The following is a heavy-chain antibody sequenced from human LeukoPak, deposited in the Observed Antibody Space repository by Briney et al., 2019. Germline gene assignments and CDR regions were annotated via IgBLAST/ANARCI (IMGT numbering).Heavy chain of an antibody. J-gene: IGHJ5*02. V-gene: IGHV3-33*01. CDR3: ASGGVGQLVRPGWFDP. CDR1: GFTFSSYG. Sequence: GRSLRLSCAASGFTFSSYGMLWVRQAPGKGLEWVAVIWYDGSNKYYADSVKGRFTISRDNSKNTLYLQMNSLRAEDTAVYYCASGGVGQLVRPGWFDPWGQGTLVTVSS. D-gene: IGHD6-6*01. CDR2: IWYDGSNK.